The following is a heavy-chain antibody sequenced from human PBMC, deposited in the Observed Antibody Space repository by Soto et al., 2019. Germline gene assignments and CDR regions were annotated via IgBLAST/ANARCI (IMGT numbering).Heavy chain of an antibody. V-gene: IGHV6-1*01. CDR3: VRDSGCGNHDY. J-gene: IGHJ4*02. CDR2: TYYRSTWFN. D-gene: IGHD3-10*01. Sequence: SHCLTLTGVISWGRGSSNTAAWDLIRQSPSRGLEWLGRTYYRSTWFNDYAVSVKSRMTINPDTAKNQFSLQLNSVTPEDTAVYYCVRDSGCGNHDYWGQGTLVTVSS. CDR1: WGRGSSNTAA.